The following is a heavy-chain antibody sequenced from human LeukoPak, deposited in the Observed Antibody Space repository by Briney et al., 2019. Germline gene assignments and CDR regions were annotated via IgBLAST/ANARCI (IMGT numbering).Heavy chain of an antibody. J-gene: IGHJ5*02. CDR2: INHSGST. D-gene: IGHD2-8*02. CDR3: ARAPIVLVVYASGGRFDP. V-gene: IGHV4-34*01. Sequence: SSETLSLTCAVYGGSFSGYYWSWIRQPPGKGLEWIGEINHSGSTNYNPSLKSRVTISVDTSKNQFSLKLSSVTAADTAVYYCARAPIVLVVYASGGRFDPWGQGTLVTVSS. CDR1: GGSFSGYY.